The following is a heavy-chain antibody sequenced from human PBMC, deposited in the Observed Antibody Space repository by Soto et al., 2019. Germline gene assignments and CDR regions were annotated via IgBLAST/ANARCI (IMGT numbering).Heavy chain of an antibody. Sequence: SETLSLTCAVSGGSISSSNWWSWVRQPPGKGLEWIGEIYHSGSTNYNPSLKSRVTISLDKSKNQFSLKLSSVTAADTAVYYCARETRSGYRGIDYWGQGXLVTVSS. CDR2: IYHSGST. CDR1: GGSISSSNW. CDR3: ARETRSGYRGIDY. V-gene: IGHV4-4*02. J-gene: IGHJ4*02. D-gene: IGHD3-3*01.